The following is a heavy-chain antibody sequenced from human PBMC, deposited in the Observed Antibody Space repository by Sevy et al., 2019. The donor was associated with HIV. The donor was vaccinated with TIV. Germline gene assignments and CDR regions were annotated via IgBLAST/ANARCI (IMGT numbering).Heavy chain of an antibody. D-gene: IGHD2-2*01. CDR3: ARDCSSTTCLWGLDF. V-gene: IGHV3-7*03. CDR1: GFTFSNYW. J-gene: IGHJ6*02. CDR2: IKKDGTEK. Sequence: GGSLRLSCAASGFTFSNYWMSWVRQAPGKGLEWVATIKKDGTEKYYVDSVRGRLTMSRDNAKNSLYLQMNSLRVEDTALYYCARDCSSTTCLWGLDFRGQGTTVTVSS.